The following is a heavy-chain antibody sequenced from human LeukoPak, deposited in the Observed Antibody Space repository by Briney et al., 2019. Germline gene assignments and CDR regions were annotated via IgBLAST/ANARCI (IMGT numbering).Heavy chain of an antibody. CDR3: ASSYSSSDFDY. D-gene: IGHD6-6*01. CDR2: ISSSGSTI. J-gene: IGHJ4*02. CDR1: GFTFSSYE. Sequence: GGSLRLSCAASGFTFSSYEMNWVRQAPGKGLEWVSYISSSGSTIYYADSVKGRFTISRDNAKNSLYLQMNSLRAEDTAVYYCASSYSSSDFDYWGQGTLVTVSS. V-gene: IGHV3-48*03.